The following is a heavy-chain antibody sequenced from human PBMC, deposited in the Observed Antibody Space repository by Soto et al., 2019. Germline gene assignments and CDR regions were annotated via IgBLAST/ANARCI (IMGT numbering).Heavy chain of an antibody. Sequence: QVQLQESGPGLVKPSQTLSLTCTVSGGSISSGGYYWSWIRQHPGKGLEWIGYIYYSGSTYYNPYLKSRVTISVDTSKNQCSPKLSSVTAADTAVYYCATNEYCSGGSCYSVGFDYWGQGTLVTVSS. J-gene: IGHJ4*02. CDR2: IYYSGST. CDR3: ATNEYCSGGSCYSVGFDY. V-gene: IGHV4-31*03. D-gene: IGHD2-15*01. CDR1: GGSISSGGYY.